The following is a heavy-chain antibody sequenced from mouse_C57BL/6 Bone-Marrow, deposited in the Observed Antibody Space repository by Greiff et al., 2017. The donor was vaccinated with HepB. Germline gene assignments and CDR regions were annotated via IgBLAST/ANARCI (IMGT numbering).Heavy chain of an antibody. CDR3: ARRGFYYGSSYWYFDV. D-gene: IGHD1-1*01. Sequence: QVQLKESGAELARPGASVKMSCKASGYTFTSYTMHWVKQRPGQGLEWIGYINPSSGYTKYNQKFKDKATLSADKSSSTAYMQLSSLTSADSAVYYCARRGFYYGSSYWYFDVWGTGTTVTVSS. J-gene: IGHJ1*03. CDR1: GYTFTSYT. CDR2: INPSSGYT. V-gene: IGHV1-4*01.